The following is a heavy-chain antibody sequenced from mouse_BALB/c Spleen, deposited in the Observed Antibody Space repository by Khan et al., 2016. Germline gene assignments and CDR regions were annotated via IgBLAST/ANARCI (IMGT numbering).Heavy chain of an antibody. D-gene: IGHD4-1*01. V-gene: IGHV9-3*02. J-gene: IGHJ2*01. CDR3: EKLTGTPWDY. Sequence: QFQLVQSGPELKKPGETVKISCKAPGYTFTNYGMNWVKQAPGKGLKWMGWINTNTGEPTYAEEFKGRFAFSLETSASTAYLQINNFKNEDTATYFCEKLTGTPWDYWGQGTTLTVSS. CDR1: GYTFTNYG. CDR2: INTNTGEP.